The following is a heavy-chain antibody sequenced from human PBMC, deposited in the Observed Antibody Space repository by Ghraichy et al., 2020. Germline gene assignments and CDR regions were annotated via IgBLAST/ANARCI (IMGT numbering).Heavy chain of an antibody. CDR1: GYSISSGYY. Sequence: SETLSLTCAVSGYSISSGYYWGWIRQPPGKGLEWIGSIYHSGSTYYNPSLKSRVTISVDTSKNQFSLKLSSVTAADTAVYYCAIPGDNESWDYWGQGTLVTVSS. V-gene: IGHV4-38-2*01. D-gene: IGHD3-10*01. CDR3: AIPGDNESWDY. CDR2: IYHSGST. J-gene: IGHJ4*02.